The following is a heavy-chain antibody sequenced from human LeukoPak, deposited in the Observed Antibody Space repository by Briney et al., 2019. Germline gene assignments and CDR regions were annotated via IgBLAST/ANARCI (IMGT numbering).Heavy chain of an antibody. J-gene: IGHJ4*02. V-gene: IGHV3-48*04. CDR2: ISSSGSTI. CDR3: ARYEDDYGDYAIDY. CDR1: GFTFSSYA. D-gene: IGHD4-17*01. Sequence: TGGSLRLSCAASGFTFSSYAMSWVRQAPGKGLEWVSYISSSGSTIYYADSVKGRFTISRDNAKNSLYLQMNSLRAEDTAVYYCARYEDDYGDYAIDYWGQGTLVTVSS.